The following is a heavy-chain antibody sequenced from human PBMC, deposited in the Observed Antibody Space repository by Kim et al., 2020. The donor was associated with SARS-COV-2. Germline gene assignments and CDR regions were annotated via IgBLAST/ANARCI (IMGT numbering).Heavy chain of an antibody. CDR1: GGSISDSDYS. J-gene: IGHJ4*02. V-gene: IGHV4-30-2*01. D-gene: IGHD4-17*01. CDR2: IYYTGNS. CDR3: ARADYGDFGYYFAY. Sequence: TLSLTCDVSGGSISDSDYSWSWIRQTPGKGLEWIGYIYYTGNSYYNPSLKSRVAISVDTSNNQFSLKVTSLTAADTAVYFCARADYGDFGYYFAYWGQGLRVTVSS.